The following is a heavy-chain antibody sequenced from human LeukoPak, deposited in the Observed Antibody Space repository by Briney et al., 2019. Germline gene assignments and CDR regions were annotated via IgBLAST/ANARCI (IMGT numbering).Heavy chain of an antibody. D-gene: IGHD5-18*01. CDR1: GXTVNNNY. CDR3: AKVPGIQLWSYFDY. J-gene: IGHJ4*02. Sequence: PGGSLRLSWAASGXTVNNNYMSWVRQAPGKGLEWVSVIYSGGSTYYADSVKGRFTISRHNSKNTLYLQMNSLRAEDTAVYYCAKVPGIQLWSYFDYWGQGTLVTVSS. V-gene: IGHV3-53*04. CDR2: IYSGGST.